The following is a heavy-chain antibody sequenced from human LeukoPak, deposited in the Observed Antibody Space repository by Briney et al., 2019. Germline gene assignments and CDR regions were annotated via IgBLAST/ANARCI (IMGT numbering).Heavy chain of an antibody. Sequence: ASVKVSCKASGYTFTGYYVHWVRQAPGQGLEWMGWINPNSGGTNYAQKFQGRVTMTRDTSISTAYMELSRLRSDDTAVYYCARVGLLGGYSSGWTPADYWGQGTLVTVSS. D-gene: IGHD6-19*01. CDR1: GYTFTGYY. V-gene: IGHV1-2*02. CDR3: ARVGLLGGYSSGWTPADY. CDR2: INPNSGGT. J-gene: IGHJ4*02.